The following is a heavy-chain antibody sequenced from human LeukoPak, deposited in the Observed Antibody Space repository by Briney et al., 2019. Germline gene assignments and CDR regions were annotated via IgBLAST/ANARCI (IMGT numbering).Heavy chain of an antibody. CDR1: GYTFTGYY. Sequence: ASVKVSCKASGYTFTGYYMHWVRQAPGQGLEWMGWINPNSGGTNYAQKFQGRVTMTRDTSISTAYMELSSLRSEDTAVYYCARARGRYYYDSSGYYMDVWGKGTTVTVSS. CDR2: INPNSGGT. D-gene: IGHD3-22*01. CDR3: ARARGRYYYDSSGYYMDV. V-gene: IGHV1-2*02. J-gene: IGHJ6*03.